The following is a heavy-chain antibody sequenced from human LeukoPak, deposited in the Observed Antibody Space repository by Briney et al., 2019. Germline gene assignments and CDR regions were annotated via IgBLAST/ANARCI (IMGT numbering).Heavy chain of an antibody. V-gene: IGHV3-7*01. CDR3: ARRIWFAAFDI. J-gene: IGHJ3*02. D-gene: IGHD3-10*01. CDR2: IKQDGSEK. Sequence: GGSLRLSCSASGFTFSSYSMSWVRQAPGKGLEWVANIKQDGSEKYYVDSVKGRFTISRDNAKNSLYLQMNGLRAEDTAVYYCARRIWFAAFDIWGQGTMVTVSS. CDR1: GFTFSSYS.